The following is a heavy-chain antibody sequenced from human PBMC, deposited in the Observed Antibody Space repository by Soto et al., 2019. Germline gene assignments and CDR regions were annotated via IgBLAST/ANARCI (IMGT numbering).Heavy chain of an antibody. CDR3: ATKWGNYGMDV. J-gene: IGHJ6*02. CDR1: GGTFSSYA. CDR2: IIPIFGTA. Sequence: SVKGFCKASGGTFSSYAISWVRQAPGQGLEWMGGIIPIFGTANYAQKFQGRVTITADESTSTAYMELSSLRSEDTAVYYCATKWGNYGMDVWGQGTTVTVSS. D-gene: IGHD2-8*01. V-gene: IGHV1-69*13.